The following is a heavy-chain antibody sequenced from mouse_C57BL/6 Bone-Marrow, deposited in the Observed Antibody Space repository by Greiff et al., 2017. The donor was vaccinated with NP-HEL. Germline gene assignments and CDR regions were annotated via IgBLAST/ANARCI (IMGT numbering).Heavy chain of an antibody. CDR1: GYTFTSYG. V-gene: IGHV1-81*01. D-gene: IGHD3-2*02. CDR3: ARQAYYFDY. J-gene: IGHJ2*01. Sequence: VQLKESGAELARPGASVKLSCKASGYTFTSYGISWVKQRTGQGLEWIGEIYPRSGNTYYNEKFKGKATLNADKSSSTAYMELRSLTSEDSAVYFCARQAYYFDYWGQGTTLTVSS. CDR2: IYPRSGNT.